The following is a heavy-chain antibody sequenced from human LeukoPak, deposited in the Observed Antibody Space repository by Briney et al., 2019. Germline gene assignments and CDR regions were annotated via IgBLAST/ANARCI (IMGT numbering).Heavy chain of an antibody. J-gene: IGHJ4*02. Sequence: ASVKLSCNASGYAFTGYYMHWGRQAPGQGVEWMGWINLNSGGTNYAQKFQGRVTMTRDTSISTAYMELSRLRSDDTAVYYCARVLVRGVAYGQLGVLGYWGQGTLVSVSS. V-gene: IGHV1-2*02. D-gene: IGHD3-10*01. CDR1: GYAFTGYY. CDR3: ARVLVRGVAYGQLGVLGY. CDR2: INLNSGGT.